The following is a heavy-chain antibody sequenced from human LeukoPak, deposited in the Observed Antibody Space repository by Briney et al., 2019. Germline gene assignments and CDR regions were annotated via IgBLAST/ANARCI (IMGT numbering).Heavy chain of an antibody. J-gene: IGHJ4*02. CDR3: ARDEYLWSGYYPNQAFDY. CDR1: GFTFSDYY. V-gene: IGHV3-11*04. Sequence: GGSLRLSCAASGFTFSDYYMSWIRQVPGKGLEWVSYISSSGSTIYYADSVKGRFTISRDNAKNSLYLQMNSLRAEDTAVYYCARDEYLWSGYYPNQAFDYWGQGTLVTVSS. CDR2: ISSSGSTI. D-gene: IGHD3-3*01.